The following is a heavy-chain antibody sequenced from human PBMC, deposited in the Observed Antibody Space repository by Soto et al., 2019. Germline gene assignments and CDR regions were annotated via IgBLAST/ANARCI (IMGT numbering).Heavy chain of an antibody. D-gene: IGHD5-12*01. J-gene: IGHJ4*02. CDR1: GGTFSSYA. CDR3: ARGEYSGYGIDYFDY. Sequence: ASVKVSCKASGGTFSSYAISWVRQAPGQGLEWMGGIIPIFGTANYAQKFQGRVTITADESTSTAYMELSSLRSEDTAVYYCARGEYSGYGIDYFDYWGQGTLVTVSS. CDR2: IIPIFGTA. V-gene: IGHV1-69*13.